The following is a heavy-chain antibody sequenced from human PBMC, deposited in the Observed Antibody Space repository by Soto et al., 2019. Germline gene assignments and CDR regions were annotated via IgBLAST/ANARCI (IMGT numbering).Heavy chain of an antibody. D-gene: IGHD3-10*01. Sequence: SETLSLTCTVSGGSISSSSYYWGWIRQPPGKGLEWIGSIYYSGSTYYNPSLKSRVTISVDTSKNQFSLKLSSVTAADTAVYYCARGSGGSGSYYQDYWGQGTLVTVSS. J-gene: IGHJ4*02. CDR3: ARGSGGSGSYYQDY. CDR2: IYYSGST. CDR1: GGSISSSSYY. V-gene: IGHV4-39*01.